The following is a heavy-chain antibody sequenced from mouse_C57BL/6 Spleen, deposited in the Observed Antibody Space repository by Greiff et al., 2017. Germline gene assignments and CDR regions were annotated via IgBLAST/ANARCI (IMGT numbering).Heavy chain of an antibody. CDR2: IDPSDSYT. V-gene: IGHV1-69*01. J-gene: IGHJ4*01. CDR1: GHTFTSYW. Sequence: QVQLQQPGAELVMPGASVKLSCKASGHTFTSYWMHWVKQRPGQGLEWIGEIDPSDSYTNYNQKFKGKSTLTVDKSSSTAYMQLSSLTSEDSAVYYCARSDGNYVRAMDYWGQGTSVTVSS. D-gene: IGHD2-1*01. CDR3: ARSDGNYVRAMDY.